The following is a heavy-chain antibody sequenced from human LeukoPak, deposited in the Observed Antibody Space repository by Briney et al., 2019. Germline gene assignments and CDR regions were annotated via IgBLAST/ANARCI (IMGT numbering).Heavy chain of an antibody. CDR2: INPNSGGT. D-gene: IGHD3-9*01. V-gene: IGHV1-2*02. CDR1: GYTFTGYY. CDR3: ARDSGTLRYFDFWGAYNWFDP. J-gene: IGHJ5*02. Sequence: ASVKVSCKASGYTFTGYYMHWVRQAPGQGLEWMGWINPNSGGTNYAQKFQGRVTMTRDTSISTAYMELSRLRSDDTAVYYCARDSGTLRYFDFWGAYNWFDPWGQGTLVTVSS.